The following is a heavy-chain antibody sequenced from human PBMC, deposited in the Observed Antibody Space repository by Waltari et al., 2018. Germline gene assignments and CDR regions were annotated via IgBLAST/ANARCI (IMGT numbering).Heavy chain of an antibody. Sequence: EVVLLESGGDSVQPGGSLRLSCSASGFTFSTYAMSWVRQAPGKGLEWVSGITGKTGETYYADSVKGRFSISRDNSKNMLYLQMNTLRDGDTALYFCARPYGSGGRKDAFDVWGQGTRVTVSS. V-gene: IGHV3-23*01. CDR1: GFTFSTYA. CDR3: ARPYGSGGRKDAFDV. J-gene: IGHJ3*01. CDR2: ITGKTGET. D-gene: IGHD3-10*01.